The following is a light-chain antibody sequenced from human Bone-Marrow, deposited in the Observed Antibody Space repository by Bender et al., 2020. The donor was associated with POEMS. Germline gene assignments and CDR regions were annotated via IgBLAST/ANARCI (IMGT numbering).Light chain of an antibody. CDR3: SSYAGSNTPYV. Sequence: QSALTQPASVSGSPGQSITISCTGTSSDVGGYNYVSWYQQHPGKAPKVLIYDVSNRPSGVSNRFSGSKSGNTASLTISGLQAEDEADYYCSSYAGSNTPYVFGTGTRVTVL. V-gene: IGLV2-14*01. CDR1: SSDVGGYNY. CDR2: DVS. J-gene: IGLJ1*01.